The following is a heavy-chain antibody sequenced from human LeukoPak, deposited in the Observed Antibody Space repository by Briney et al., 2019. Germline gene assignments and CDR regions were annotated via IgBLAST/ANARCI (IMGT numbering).Heavy chain of an antibody. CDR1: GDSISRYY. CDR2: IYASGYT. V-gene: IGHV4-4*07. J-gene: IGHJ4*02. CDR3: ASTLGIYATPYDY. Sequence: SETLSLTCTVSGDSISRYYWTWIRQPAGKGLEWIGRIYASGYTNYNPSLKSRVTMSVDTSKNQFSLKLTSVTAADTAVYYCASTLGIYATPYDYWGQGTLVTVSS. D-gene: IGHD5-12*01.